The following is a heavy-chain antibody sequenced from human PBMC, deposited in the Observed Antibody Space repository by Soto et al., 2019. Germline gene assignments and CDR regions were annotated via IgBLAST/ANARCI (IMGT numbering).Heavy chain of an antibody. D-gene: IGHD3-10*01. CDR2: IYPGDSDT. CDR1: WCSFTNYC. V-gene: IGHV5-51*01. CDR3: ANRPYGSGSYEFDY. Sequence: PGEPLKISWKGSWCSFTNYCIGWVRQMPGKGLEWMGIIYPGDSDTTYSPSFQGQVTISADKSISTAYLQWSSLKASDTAMYYCANRPYGSGSYEFDYWGQGTLVTVSS. J-gene: IGHJ4*02.